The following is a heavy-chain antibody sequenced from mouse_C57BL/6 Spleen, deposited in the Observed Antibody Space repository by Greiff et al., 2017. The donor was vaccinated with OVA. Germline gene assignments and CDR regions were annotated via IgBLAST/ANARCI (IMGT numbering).Heavy chain of an antibody. Sequence: EVMLVESGEGLVKPGGSLKLSCAASGFTFSSYAMSWVRQTPEKRLEWVAYISSGGDYIYYADTVKGRFTISRDNARNTLYLQMSSLKSEDTAMYYCTRGDGSSPWFAYWGQGTLVTVSA. CDR1: GFTFSSYA. V-gene: IGHV5-9-1*02. CDR2: ISSGGDYI. J-gene: IGHJ3*01. D-gene: IGHD1-1*01. CDR3: TRGDGSSPWFAY.